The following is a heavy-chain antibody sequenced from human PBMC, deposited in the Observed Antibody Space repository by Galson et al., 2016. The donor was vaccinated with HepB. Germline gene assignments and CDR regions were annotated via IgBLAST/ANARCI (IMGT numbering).Heavy chain of an antibody. CDR2: IYYSGST. CDR3: ARANYYGSGSYMGSWVDP. D-gene: IGHD3-10*01. J-gene: IGHJ5*02. Sequence: TLSLTCTVSGGSIRSGGYYWGWIRQYPGKGLEWIGCIYYSGSTYYNPSLKSRVTISLDTSNNQFSLKLSSVTAADTAVYYCARANYYGSGSYMGSWVDPWGQGTLVTVSS. CDR1: GGSIRSGGYY. V-gene: IGHV4-31*03.